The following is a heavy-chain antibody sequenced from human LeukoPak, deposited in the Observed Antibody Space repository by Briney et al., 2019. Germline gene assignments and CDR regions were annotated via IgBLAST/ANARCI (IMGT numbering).Heavy chain of an antibody. D-gene: IGHD4-23*01. V-gene: IGHV4-30-4*08. CDR3: ARGHRRYGGPNWFDP. J-gene: IGHJ5*02. CDR2: IYYSGST. Sequence: SWVRQAPGKGLEWIGYIYYSGSTYYNPSLKSRVTISVDTSKNQFSLKLSSVTAADTAVYYCARGHRRYGGPNWFDPWGQGTLVTVSS.